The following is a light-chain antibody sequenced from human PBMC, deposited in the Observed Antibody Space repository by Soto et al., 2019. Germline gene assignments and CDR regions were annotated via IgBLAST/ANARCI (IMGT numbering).Light chain of an antibody. CDR2: DAS. CDR1: QSISNW. J-gene: IGKJ1*01. CDR3: QQYNSYSPRT. V-gene: IGKV1-5*01. Sequence: DIQMTQSPSTLSASVGDRVPITCRASQSISNWLAWYQQNPGKAPKLLIYDASSLESGVPSRFSGSGSGTEFTLTISSLQPDDFATDYCQQYNSYSPRTFGQGTKVEIK.